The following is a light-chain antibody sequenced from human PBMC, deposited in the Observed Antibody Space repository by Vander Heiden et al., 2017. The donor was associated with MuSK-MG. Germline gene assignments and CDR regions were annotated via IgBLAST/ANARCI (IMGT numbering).Light chain of an antibody. J-gene: IGLJ2*01. V-gene: IGLV3-21*02. CDR2: DDR. Sequence: SSELTQPPSVSVAPGPTARITCGGNNIGSKSMHWSQLKPGQATVLVVHDDRDRRSGSPARFSGSNYYSTATLTISSVEAGDEADYHCQVWYDSSDHPIFGGGTELTVL. CDR3: QVWYDSSDHPI. CDR1: NIGSKS.